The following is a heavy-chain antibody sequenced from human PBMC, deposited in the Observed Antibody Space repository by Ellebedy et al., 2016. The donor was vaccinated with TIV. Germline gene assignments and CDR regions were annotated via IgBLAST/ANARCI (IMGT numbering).Heavy chain of an antibody. Sequence: MPSETLSLTCAVYGGSFSGYYWSWIRQPPGKGLEWIGEINHSGSTNYNPSLKRRVTISVDTSKNQFSLKLSSVTAADTAVYYCARGRGTMVRGVMKYYYYYGMDVWGQGTTVTVSS. CDR1: GGSFSGYY. CDR2: INHSGST. J-gene: IGHJ6*02. V-gene: IGHV4-34*01. CDR3: ARGRGTMVRGVMKYYYYYGMDV. D-gene: IGHD3-10*01.